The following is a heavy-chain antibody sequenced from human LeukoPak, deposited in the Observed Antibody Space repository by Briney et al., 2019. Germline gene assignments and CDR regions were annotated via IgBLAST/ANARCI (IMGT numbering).Heavy chain of an antibody. D-gene: IGHD3-10*01. J-gene: IGHJ6*03. V-gene: IGHV4-59*01. CDR3: ARVYYYASGTFFGDFYYYYMDV. Sequence: SETLSLTCTVSGGSISIYYGSCIRQPPGKGLEGIGYIYYRGSTNYNTSLKSRVTISVDTSKTPFSLKLSSQTAADTAVYFCARVYYYASGTFFGDFYYYYMDVWGKGNTVIVSS. CDR2: IYYRGST. CDR1: GGSISIYY.